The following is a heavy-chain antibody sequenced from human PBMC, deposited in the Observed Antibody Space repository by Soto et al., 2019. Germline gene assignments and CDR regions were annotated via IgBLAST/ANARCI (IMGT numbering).Heavy chain of an antibody. Sequence: EVQLVESGGGLVQPGGSMRLSCVASGFTFSTYYLYWVRQAPGKGLLWVSRIAPDGTTTAYADSVRGRFTISRDNAENTLYLQMNSLRAEDTAVYYCVGYNWNYPNYGGQGTLVTVYS. V-gene: IGHV3-74*03. J-gene: IGHJ4*02. CDR3: VGYNWNYPNY. D-gene: IGHD1-7*01. CDR2: IAPDGTTT. CDR1: GFTFSTYY.